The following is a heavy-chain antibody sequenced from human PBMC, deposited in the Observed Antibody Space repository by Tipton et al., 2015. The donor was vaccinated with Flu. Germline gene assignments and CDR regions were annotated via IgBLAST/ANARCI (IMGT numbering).Heavy chain of an antibody. J-gene: IGHJ4*02. V-gene: IGHV1-2*02. D-gene: IGHD2-15*01. CDR1: GYTFTGYY. CDR3: ARDPGVVAAEYYFDY. Sequence: QLVQSGAEVKKPGASVKVSCKASGYTFTGYYMHWVRQAPGQGLEWMGWINPNSGGTNYAQKFQGRVTMTRDTSISTAYMELSRLRSDDTAVYYCARDPGVVAAEYYFDYWGQGTLVTVSS. CDR2: INPNSGGT.